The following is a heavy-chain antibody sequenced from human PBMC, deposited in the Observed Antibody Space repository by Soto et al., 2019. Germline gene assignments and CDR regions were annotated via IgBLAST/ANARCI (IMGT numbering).Heavy chain of an antibody. V-gene: IGHV3-30-3*01. D-gene: IGHD6-19*01. J-gene: IGHJ5*02. CDR1: GFSFSSYA. CDR2: ISHDGINK. Sequence: QVRLVESGGGVVRPGRSLRLSCTASGFSFSSYAMYWFRQPPGKGLEWVAVISHDGINKHYADSVKGRVTVSRDNSNHSPELQLNSLRGEDTAMYYCARDMYSSDYFVKWFEPWGQGTLVTVSS. CDR3: ARDMYSSDYFVKWFEP.